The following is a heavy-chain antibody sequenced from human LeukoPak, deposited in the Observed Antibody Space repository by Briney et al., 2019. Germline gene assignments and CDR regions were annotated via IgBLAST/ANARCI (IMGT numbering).Heavy chain of an antibody. J-gene: IGHJ3*02. CDR1: GGTFSSYA. CDR2: IIPIFGSA. CDR3: ARDVKRTIFGVARDDAFDI. V-gene: IGHV1-69*05. D-gene: IGHD3-3*01. Sequence: SVKVSCKASGGTFSSYAISWVRQSPGQGLEWMGGIIPIFGSANYAQKFQGRVTITTDESTSTAYMELSSLRSEDTAVYYCARDVKRTIFGVARDDAFDIWGQGTMVTVSS.